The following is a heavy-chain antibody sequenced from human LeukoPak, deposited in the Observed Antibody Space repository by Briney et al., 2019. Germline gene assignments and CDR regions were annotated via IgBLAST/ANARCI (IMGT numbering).Heavy chain of an antibody. J-gene: IGHJ4*02. CDR1: GFTFSTYH. CDR2: ISYDSTAI. D-gene: IGHD4-11*01. Sequence: PGGSLRLSCTASGFTFSTYHMVWVRQAPGKGLECLSYISYDSTAIHYADSVRGRFAISRDNAQSSLYLQMNSLTAEDTAIYFCARVWQDYSNTDYWGQGTLVTVSS. CDR3: ARVWQDYSNTDY. V-gene: IGHV3-48*01.